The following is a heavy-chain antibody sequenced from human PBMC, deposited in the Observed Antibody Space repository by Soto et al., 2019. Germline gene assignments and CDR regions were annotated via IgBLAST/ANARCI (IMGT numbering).Heavy chain of an antibody. D-gene: IGHD3-22*01. J-gene: IGHJ4*02. Sequence: SETLSLTCNVSGGPISSKTNYWGWIRQPPGKGLEWIASIYYSGHTYYNPSLKSRVTISVDTSKNHFSLKLSSVTATDTAVYYCARHTYNYDSSGCPDSWGQGTLVAVYS. V-gene: IGHV4-39*01. CDR3: ARHTYNYDSSGCPDS. CDR2: IYYSGHT. CDR1: GGPISSKTNY.